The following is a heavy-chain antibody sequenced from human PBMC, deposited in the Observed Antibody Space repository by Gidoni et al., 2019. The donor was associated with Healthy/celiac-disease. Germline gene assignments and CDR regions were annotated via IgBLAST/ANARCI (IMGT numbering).Heavy chain of an antibody. CDR3: ARVFTPYYYYYGMDV. Sequence: QVQLQQWGAGLLKPSETLSLTCAVYCGSFSGYYWSWIRQPPGKGLEWIGEINHSGSTNYHPSLKSRVTISVDTSKNQFSLKLSSVTAADTAVYYCARVFTPYYYYYGMDVWGQGTTVTVSS. J-gene: IGHJ6*02. CDR1: CGSFSGYY. V-gene: IGHV4-34*01. CDR2: INHSGST. D-gene: IGHD3-3*01.